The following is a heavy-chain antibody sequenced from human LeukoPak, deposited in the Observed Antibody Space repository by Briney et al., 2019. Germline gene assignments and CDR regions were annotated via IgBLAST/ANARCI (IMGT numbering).Heavy chain of an antibody. D-gene: IGHD6-13*01. CDR3: AKPQEPYSSSWLDY. J-gene: IGHJ4*02. CDR2: ISPGGGST. V-gene: IGHV3-23*01. Sequence: GGSLRLSCAASGFSFSTYAMSWIRQAPGRGLEWVSTISPGGGSTYYADSVKGRFTISRDNSKKMLYLQMNSLRAEDTAVYYCAKPQEPYSSSWLDYWGQGTLVTVSS. CDR1: GFSFSTYA.